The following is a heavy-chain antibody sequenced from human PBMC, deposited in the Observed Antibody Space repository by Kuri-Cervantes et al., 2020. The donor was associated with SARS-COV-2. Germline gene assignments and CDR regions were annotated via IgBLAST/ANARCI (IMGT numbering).Heavy chain of an antibody. CDR1: GGTFSSYA. CDR3: VRATGIAAAGSGWFDP. V-gene: IGHV1-69*05. Sequence: SVRSCCKASGGTFSSYAISWVRQAPGQGLEWMGGIIPIFGTANYTQKFRGRVTIASDRYVSTAYMELSSLRSEDMVVYFCVRATGIAAAGSGWFDPWGQGTLVTVSS. D-gene: IGHD6-13*01. CDR2: IIPIFGTA. J-gene: IGHJ5*02.